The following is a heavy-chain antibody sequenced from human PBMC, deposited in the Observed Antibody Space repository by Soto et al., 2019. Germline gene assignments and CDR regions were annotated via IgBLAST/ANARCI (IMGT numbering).Heavy chain of an antibody. D-gene: IGHD2-21*02. CDR3: ARSDCTGAYCYSWPFNYGVDV. V-gene: IGHV3-33*08. CDR2: IWYDGSNK. Sequence: HPGGSLRLSCATSGFTFNTYGMHWVRQAPGKGLEWVAIIWYDGSNKYYADSVKGRFTISRDNSKNTLSLQMNSLRAEDTALYYCARSDCTGAYCYSWPFNYGVDVWGQGTPVTVSS. J-gene: IGHJ6*02. CDR1: GFTFNTYG.